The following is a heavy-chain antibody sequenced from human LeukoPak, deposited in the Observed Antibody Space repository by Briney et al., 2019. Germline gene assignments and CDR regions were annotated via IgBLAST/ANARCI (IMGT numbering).Heavy chain of an antibody. CDR2: IIPILGIA. Sequence: GASVKVSCKASGGTFSSYTISWVRQAPGQGLEWMGRIIPILGIANYAQKFQGRVTITADKSTSTAYMELSSLRSEDTAVYYCARDGDSEWTGVSAFDIWGQGTMVTVSS. D-gene: IGHD7-27*01. J-gene: IGHJ3*02. CDR3: ARDGDSEWTGVSAFDI. V-gene: IGHV1-69*04. CDR1: GGTFSSYT.